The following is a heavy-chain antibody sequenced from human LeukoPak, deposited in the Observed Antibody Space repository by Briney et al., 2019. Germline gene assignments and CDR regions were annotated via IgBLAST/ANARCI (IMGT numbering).Heavy chain of an antibody. CDR1: GFTFSNYW. CDR2: IKQDGSEK. D-gene: IGHD6-13*01. V-gene: IGHV3-7*01. Sequence: GGSLRLSCAASGFTFSNYWMHWVRQAPGKGLEWVANIKQDGSEKYYVDSVKGRFTISRDNAKNSLYLQLNSLRAEDTAVYYCAREGITAAADYWGQGTLVTVSS. J-gene: IGHJ4*02. CDR3: AREGITAAADY.